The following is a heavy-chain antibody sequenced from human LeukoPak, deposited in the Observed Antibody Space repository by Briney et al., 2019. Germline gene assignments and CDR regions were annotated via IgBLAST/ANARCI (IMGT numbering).Heavy chain of an antibody. J-gene: IGHJ4*02. V-gene: IGHV4-34*01. D-gene: IGHD5-18*01. Sequence: SETLSLTCAVYGGSFSGYYWGWIRQPPGKGLEWIGEINHSGSTNYNPSLKSRVTISVDTSKNQFSLKLSSVTAADTAVYYCARADTATRNTYWGQGTLVTVSS. CDR3: ARADTATRNTY. CDR1: GGSFSGYY. CDR2: INHSGST.